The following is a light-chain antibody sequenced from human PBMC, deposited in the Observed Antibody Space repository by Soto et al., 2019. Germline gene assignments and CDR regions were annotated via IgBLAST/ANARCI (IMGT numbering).Light chain of an antibody. J-gene: IGKJ1*01. Sequence: EIVMTQSPATLSVSPGERATLSCRASQSVSSDLAWYHQKPGQAPRLLIYGASTRATGIPARFSGSGSGTEFTLTINSLQSEDFAVYYCQQYSSYSPTFGQGTRVEIK. CDR2: GAS. V-gene: IGKV3-15*01. CDR3: QQYSSYSPT. CDR1: QSVSSD.